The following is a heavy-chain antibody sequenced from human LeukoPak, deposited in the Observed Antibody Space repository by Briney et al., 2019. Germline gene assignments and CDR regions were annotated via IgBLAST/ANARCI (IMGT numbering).Heavy chain of an antibody. V-gene: IGHV3-66*01. CDR2: LYSGGNI. D-gene: IGHD5-18*01. CDR1: GFTVSSNY. CDR3: ARVGRGDTYGYVDY. Sequence: GGSLRLSCAASGFTVSSNYMSWVRQTPGKGLAWVSVLYSGGNIYYADSVKGRYTISRDNSKNMLFLQMNSLRAEDTGVYYCARVGRGDTYGYVDYWGQGTLVTVSS. J-gene: IGHJ4*02.